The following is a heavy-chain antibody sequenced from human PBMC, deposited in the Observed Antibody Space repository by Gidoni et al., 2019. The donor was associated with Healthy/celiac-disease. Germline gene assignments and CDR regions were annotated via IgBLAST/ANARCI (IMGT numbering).Heavy chain of an antibody. J-gene: IGHJ4*02. D-gene: IGHD4-17*01. CDR1: GGSFSGYY. V-gene: IGHV4-34*01. CDR2: ISHSGST. Sequence: QVQLQQWGAGLLKPSETLSLTCAVYGGSFSGYYWSWIRQPPGKGLEWIGEISHSGSTNYNPSLKSRVTISVDTSKNQFSLKLSSVTAADTAVYYCARDLTVGPLYYWGQGTLVTVSS. CDR3: ARDLTVGPLYY.